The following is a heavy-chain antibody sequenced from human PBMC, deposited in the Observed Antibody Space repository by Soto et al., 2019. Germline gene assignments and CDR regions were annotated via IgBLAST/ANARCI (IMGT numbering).Heavy chain of an antibody. Sequence: QITLKESGPSLVKPTETLTLTCSFSVFSLTTNGVGVGWIRQPPGKALEGLALIYWDNDRYYSPSLKTRLTITKDTSRSQVVLTLANVDPIDTATYFCAHRLAGCRGPWSWAYFDWWGQGTLVTVSS. CDR3: AHRLAGCRGPWSWAYFDW. J-gene: IGHJ4*02. CDR1: VFSLTTNGVG. CDR2: IYWDNDR. V-gene: IGHV2-5*02. D-gene: IGHD2-8*01.